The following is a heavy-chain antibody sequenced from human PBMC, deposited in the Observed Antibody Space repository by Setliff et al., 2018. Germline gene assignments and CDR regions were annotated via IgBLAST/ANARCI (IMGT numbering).Heavy chain of an antibody. D-gene: IGHD3-22*01. Sequence: HPGGSLRLSCAASGFTFSSYAMSWVRQAPGKGLEWVAVIWYDGSNKYYADSVKGRFTISRDNSKNTLYLQMNSLRAEDTAVYYCAKATSLVITLQYFDYWGQGTLVTVSS. V-gene: IGHV3-33*06. J-gene: IGHJ4*02. CDR1: GFTFSSYA. CDR2: IWYDGSNK. CDR3: AKATSLVITLQYFDY.